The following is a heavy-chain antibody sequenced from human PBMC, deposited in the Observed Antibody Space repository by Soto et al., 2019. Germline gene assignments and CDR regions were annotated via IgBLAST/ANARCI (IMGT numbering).Heavy chain of an antibody. V-gene: IGHV4-59*01. CDR2: IYFSGST. D-gene: IGHD1-1*01. Sequence: TLSLTCTVSGDSISSYYWSWIRQTPGKGLEWIGYIYFSGSTNYNPSLKSRVTISVDTSKNQFSLKLSSVTAADTAVYYCARDRERFDPWGQGTLVTVSS. CDR3: ARDRERFDP. J-gene: IGHJ5*02. CDR1: GDSISSYY.